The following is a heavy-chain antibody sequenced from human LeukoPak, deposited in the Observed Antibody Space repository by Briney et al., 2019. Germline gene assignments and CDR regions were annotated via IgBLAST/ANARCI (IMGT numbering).Heavy chain of an antibody. Sequence: GGSLRLSCAASKFIFSEYAMDWVRQAPGKGLEWVAAIGASGSSTYYAASVEGRFTISRDNAKETLYLQMDGLRADDTAVYFRAKSPYYDSSGDAFEIWGQGTLVTVSS. CDR2: IGASGSST. CDR3: AKSPYYDSSGDAFEI. CDR1: KFIFSEYA. V-gene: IGHV3-23*01. J-gene: IGHJ3*02. D-gene: IGHD3-22*01.